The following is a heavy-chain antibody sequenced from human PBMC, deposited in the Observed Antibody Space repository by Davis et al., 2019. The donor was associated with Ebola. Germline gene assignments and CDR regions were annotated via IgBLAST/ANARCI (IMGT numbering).Heavy chain of an antibody. D-gene: IGHD5-12*01. CDR3: AKAAFRGYEYGGDALDI. Sequence: GESLKISCTASGFTFSDSWIYWVRQPPGKGLVWVSRIHGDGTIVNYADSVKGRFTLSRDNGKNSLYLQMNSLRADDTALYYCAKAAFRGYEYGGDALDIWGRGTMVTVSS. J-gene: IGHJ3*02. CDR1: GFTFSDSW. CDR2: IHGDGTIV. V-gene: IGHV3-74*01.